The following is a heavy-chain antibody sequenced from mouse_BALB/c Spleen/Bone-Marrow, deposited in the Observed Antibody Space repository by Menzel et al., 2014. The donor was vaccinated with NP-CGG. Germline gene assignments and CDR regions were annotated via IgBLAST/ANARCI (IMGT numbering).Heavy chain of an antibody. J-gene: IGHJ3*01. V-gene: IGHV5-6-3*01. CDR1: GFTFSSYG. CDR3: ASGSDYSPWFPY. D-gene: IGHD2-4*01. CDR2: INVNGDTT. Sequence: EVQLVESGGGLVQPGGSLKLSCAASGFTFSSYGMSWVRQTPGKGPEMIATINVNGDTTYHPDSVKGRFTISRDNVKNTLYLQMSILKSEDTAMYYCASGSDYSPWFPYWGQGTLVPVSA.